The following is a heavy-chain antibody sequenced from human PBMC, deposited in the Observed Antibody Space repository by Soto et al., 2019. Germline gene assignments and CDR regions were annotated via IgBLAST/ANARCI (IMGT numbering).Heavy chain of an antibody. CDR1: GITFSIYA. CDR3: TRRTVGWYFDL. CDR2: ISGSGGST. D-gene: IGHD4-17*01. Sequence: EVQLLESGGGLVQPGGSLRLSCAASGITFSIYAMNWVRQAPGKGLEWVSVISGSGGSTYYADSVKGRFTISRDNSKNPLHLQMNSLRAEDTAVYYCTRRTVGWYFDLWGRGTLVTVSS. J-gene: IGHJ2*01. V-gene: IGHV3-23*01.